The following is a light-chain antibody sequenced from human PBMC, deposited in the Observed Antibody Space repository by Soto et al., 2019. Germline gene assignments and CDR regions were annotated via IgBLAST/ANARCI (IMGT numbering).Light chain of an antibody. Sequence: QSALTQPASVSGSPGQSITISCTGTDSDVGGYNYVSWYQQHPGKAPKLIIYGVTNRPSGVSNRFSGSKSGNTASLTISGLQAEDEAYYYCSSYTTSTSFILFGGGTKLTVL. V-gene: IGLV2-14*01. CDR3: SSYTTSTSFIL. CDR1: DSDVGGYNY. CDR2: GVT. J-gene: IGLJ2*01.